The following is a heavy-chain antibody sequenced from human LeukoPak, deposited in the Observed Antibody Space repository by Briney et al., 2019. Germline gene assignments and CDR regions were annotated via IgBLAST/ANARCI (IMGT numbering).Heavy chain of an antibody. CDR3: SVAVAAASNWFDP. CDR1: GYTFTSYY. J-gene: IGHJ5*02. V-gene: IGHV1-46*01. D-gene: IGHD6-19*01. CDR2: INPSGGST. Sequence: GASVKVSCKASGYTFTSYYMHWVRQAPGQGLEWMGIINPSGGSTSYAQKFQGRVTMTRDTSTSTVYMELSSLRSEDTAAYYCSVAVAAASNWFDPWGQGTLVTVSS.